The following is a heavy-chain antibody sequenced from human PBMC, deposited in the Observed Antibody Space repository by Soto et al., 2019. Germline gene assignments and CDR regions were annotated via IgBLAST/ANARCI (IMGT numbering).Heavy chain of an antibody. J-gene: IGHJ6*02. CDR2: ISYDGSNK. V-gene: IGHV3-30*18. Sequence: QVQLVESGGGVVQPGRSLRLSCAASGFTFSSYGMHWVRQAPGKGLEWVAVISYDGSNKYYADSVKGRFTISRDNSKNTLYLRMNSLRAEDTAVYYCAKELGSYYENDYDYGMDVWGQGTTVTFSS. CDR3: AKELGSYYENDYDYGMDV. CDR1: GFTFSSYG. D-gene: IGHD1-26*01.